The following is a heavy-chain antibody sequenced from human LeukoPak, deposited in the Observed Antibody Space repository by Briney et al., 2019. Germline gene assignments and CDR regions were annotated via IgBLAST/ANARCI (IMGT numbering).Heavy chain of an antibody. V-gene: IGHV3-33*01. CDR3: ARDSDSDLDSDLNYFGRQV. CDR1: AFRLPYFC. CDR2: MWDDGTNK. J-gene: IGHJ6*02. D-gene: IGHD3/OR15-3a*01. Sequence: PGGSLIPSSPLAAFRLPYFCTQCGRQAPGKGLEWVAVMWDDGTNKYYADSVKGRFTTSRDNSKNMLYLQMNNLLAEDTAVYYCARDSDSDLDSDLNYFGRQVWGQGTTVTVSS.